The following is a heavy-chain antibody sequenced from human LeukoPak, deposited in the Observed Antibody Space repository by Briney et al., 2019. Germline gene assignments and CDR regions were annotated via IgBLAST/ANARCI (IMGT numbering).Heavy chain of an antibody. V-gene: IGHV3-21*01. Sequence: PGGSLRLSCAASGFTFSSYSMNWVRQAPGKGLEWVSSISSSSSYIYYADSVKGRFTISRDNAKNSLYLQMNSLRAEDTAVYYCARVLAAAGPFDYWGQGTLVTVSS. CDR2: ISSSSSYI. D-gene: IGHD6-13*01. CDR3: ARVLAAAGPFDY. J-gene: IGHJ4*02. CDR1: GFTFSSYS.